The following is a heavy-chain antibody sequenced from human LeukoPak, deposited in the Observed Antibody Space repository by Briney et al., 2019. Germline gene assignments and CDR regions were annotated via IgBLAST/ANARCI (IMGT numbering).Heavy chain of an antibody. D-gene: IGHD5-12*01. Sequence: SETLSLTCAVYGGSSSGYYWSWIRQPPGKGLEWIGEINHSGSTNYNPSLKSRVTISVDTSKNQFSLKLSSVTAADTAVYYCARGLRRWLRDPFDYWGQGTLVTVSS. J-gene: IGHJ4*02. V-gene: IGHV4-34*01. CDR3: ARGLRRWLRDPFDY. CDR2: INHSGST. CDR1: GGSSSGYY.